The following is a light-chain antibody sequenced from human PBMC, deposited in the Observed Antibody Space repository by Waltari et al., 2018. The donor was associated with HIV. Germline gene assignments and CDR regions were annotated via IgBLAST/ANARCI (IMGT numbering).Light chain of an antibody. CDR3: QHYHNWPPYT. Sequence: EIVMTQSPATLSVSPGVRATLSCRASQNINSNLAWYQQKPGQAPRLLIYGASTSATGIPARFSGSGSGTEFTLTISSLQSEDFAVFYCQHYHNWPPYTFGQGTKLEIK. CDR2: GAS. J-gene: IGKJ2*01. V-gene: IGKV3-15*01. CDR1: QNINSN.